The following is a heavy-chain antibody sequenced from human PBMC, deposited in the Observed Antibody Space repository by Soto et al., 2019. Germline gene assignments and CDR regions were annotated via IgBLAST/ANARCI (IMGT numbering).Heavy chain of an antibody. CDR1: GFIFSSYG. V-gene: IGHV3-33*01. J-gene: IGHJ4*02. Sequence: VGSLRLSCAASGFIFSSYGMHWVRQAPGKGLEWVAVIWDDGSKKYYADSVKGRFTISRDNSKNTLYLQMNSLRAEDTAMYYCTRDYTIAVADQYFDYWGQGTLVTVSS. D-gene: IGHD6-19*01. CDR3: TRDYTIAVADQYFDY. CDR2: IWDDGSKK.